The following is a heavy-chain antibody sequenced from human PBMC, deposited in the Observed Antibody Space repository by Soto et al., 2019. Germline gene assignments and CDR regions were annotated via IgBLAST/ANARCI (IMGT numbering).Heavy chain of an antibody. CDR1: GFIFSSYA. CDR3: AKAVAGTWEFDY. CDR2: ITAGGAST. J-gene: IGHJ4*02. V-gene: IGHV3-23*01. Sequence: PGGSLRLSCTASGFIFSSYAVNWVRQAPGKGLEWVSSITAGGASTYYADSVKGRFTISRDDSRNTLFLQMNTLRAADTAVYYCAKAVAGTWEFDYWGQGALVTVSS. D-gene: IGHD6-19*01.